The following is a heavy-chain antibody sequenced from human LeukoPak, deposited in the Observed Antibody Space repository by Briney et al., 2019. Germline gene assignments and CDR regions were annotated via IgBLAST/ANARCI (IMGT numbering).Heavy chain of an antibody. Sequence: ASVKVSCKASGYTFTSYGISWVRQAPGHGLEWMGWISAYNGNTNYAQKLQGRVTMTTDTSTSTAYMELRSLRSDDTAVYYCARVDIVVVPAAYDPWGQGTLVTVSS. CDR3: ARVDIVVVPAAYDP. J-gene: IGHJ5*02. CDR1: GYTFTSYG. CDR2: ISAYNGNT. V-gene: IGHV1-18*01. D-gene: IGHD2-2*03.